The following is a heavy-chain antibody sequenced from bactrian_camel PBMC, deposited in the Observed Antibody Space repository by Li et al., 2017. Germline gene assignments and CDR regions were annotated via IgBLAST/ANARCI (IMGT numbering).Heavy chain of an antibody. D-gene: IGHD2*01. CDR1: GFTFSTTH. Sequence: DVQLVESGGGLVQPGGSLRLTCAASGFTFSTTHMTWVRQAPGMEPEWVSTIIHDGTQTFYADSVKGRFAISRDNDKNTMYLQMNSLKSEDTAVYYCAADSLNRGGSPIRQGTQVTVS. J-gene: IGHJ4*01. CDR2: IIHDGTQT. V-gene: IGHV3S31*01.